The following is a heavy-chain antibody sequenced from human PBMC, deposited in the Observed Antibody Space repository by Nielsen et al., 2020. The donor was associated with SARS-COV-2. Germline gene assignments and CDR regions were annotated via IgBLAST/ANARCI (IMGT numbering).Heavy chain of an antibody. D-gene: IGHD3-10*01. J-gene: IGHJ6*02. CDR1: GFTFSSYW. CDR3: ARDPSIPYGSGSYYYYYGMDV. CDR2: INSDGSST. V-gene: IGHV3-74*01. Sequence: GGFLRLSCAASGFTFSSYWMHWVRQAPGKGLVWVSRINSDGSSTSYADSVKGRFTISRDNAKNTLYLQMNSLRAEDTAVYYCARDPSIPYGSGSYYYYYGMDVWGQGTTVTVSS.